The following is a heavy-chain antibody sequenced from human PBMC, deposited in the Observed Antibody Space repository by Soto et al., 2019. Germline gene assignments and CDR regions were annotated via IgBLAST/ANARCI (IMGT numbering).Heavy chain of an antibody. CDR3: AREGGSSRRGFTVNYYGMDV. D-gene: IGHD1-26*01. V-gene: IGHV1-69*13. CDR2: IIPIFGTA. J-gene: IGHJ6*02. Sequence: SVKVSCKASGGTFSSYAISWVRQAPGQGLEWMGGIIPIFGTANYAQKFQGRVTITADESTSTAYMELSSLRSEDTSVYYSAREGGSSRRGFTVNYYGMDVWGQGTTVTVSS. CDR1: GGTFSSYA.